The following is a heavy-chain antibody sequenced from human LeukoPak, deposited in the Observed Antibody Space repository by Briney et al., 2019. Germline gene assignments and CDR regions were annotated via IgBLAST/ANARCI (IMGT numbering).Heavy chain of an antibody. CDR1: GGSFSGYY. Sequence: SETLSLTCAVYGGSFSGYYWSWIRQPPGKGLEWIGEINHSGSTNYNPSLKSRVTISVDTSKNQFSLKLGSVTAADTAVYYCARLPYYYDSSGYYGGHYFDYWGQGTLVTVSS. CDR2: INHSGST. V-gene: IGHV4-34*01. D-gene: IGHD3-22*01. CDR3: ARLPYYYDSSGYYGGHYFDY. J-gene: IGHJ4*02.